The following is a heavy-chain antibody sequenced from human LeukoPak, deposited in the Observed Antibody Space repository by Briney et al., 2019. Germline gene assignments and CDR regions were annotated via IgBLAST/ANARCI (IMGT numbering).Heavy chain of an antibody. CDR3: ARGYVLFDY. Sequence: SETLSLTCTVSGGSISSSSYYWGWIRQPPGKGLEWIGSIYYSGSTYHNPSLKSRVTISVDTSKNQFSLKLSSVTAADTAVYYCARGYVLFDYWGQGTLVTVSS. J-gene: IGHJ4*02. CDR2: IYYSGST. D-gene: IGHD5-18*01. V-gene: IGHV4-39*01. CDR1: GGSISSSSYY.